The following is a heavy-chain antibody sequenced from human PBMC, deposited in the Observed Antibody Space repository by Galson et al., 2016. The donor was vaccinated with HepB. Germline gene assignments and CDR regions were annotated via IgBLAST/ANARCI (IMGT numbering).Heavy chain of an antibody. V-gene: IGHV3-23*01. CDR2: ISGSGGRT. J-gene: IGHJ4*02. CDR1: GFTFSSYA. D-gene: IGHD1-26*01. CDR3: ATDVGALPN. Sequence: SLRLSCAASGFTFSSYAMGWVRQAPGKGLEWVSAISGSGGRTYYADSVKGRFTISRDSSKNTLYLQMNSLRAEDTAVYYCATDVGALPNGGQGTLVTVSS.